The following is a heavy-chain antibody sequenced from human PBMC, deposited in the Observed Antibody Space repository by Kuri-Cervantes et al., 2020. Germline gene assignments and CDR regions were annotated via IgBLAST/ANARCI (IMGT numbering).Heavy chain of an antibody. D-gene: IGHD5-18*01. V-gene: IGHV1-18*01. CDR2: ISAYNGNT. CDR3: ARDLFPTAMVTGLDY. CDR1: GYTFTSYS. J-gene: IGHJ4*02. Sequence: ASVKVSCKASGYTFTSYSISWVRQAPGQGLEWMGWISAYNGNTNYAQKLQGRVTMTTDTSTSTAYMELRSLRSDDTAVYYCARDLFPTAMVTGLDYWGQGTLVTVSS.